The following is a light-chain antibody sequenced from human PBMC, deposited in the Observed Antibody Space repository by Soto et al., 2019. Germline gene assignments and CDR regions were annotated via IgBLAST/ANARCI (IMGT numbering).Light chain of an antibody. Sequence: QSVLTQPPSVSGAPGQRVTISCXGSSSNIGAGYDVHWYQQLPGTAPKLLIXXNSNRPSGVPDRFSGSKSGTSASLAITGLQAEDEADYYCQSYDSSLSGYVVFGGGTKLTVL. V-gene: IGLV1-40*01. CDR3: QSYDSSLSGYVV. CDR1: SSNIGAGYD. CDR2: XNS. J-gene: IGLJ2*01.